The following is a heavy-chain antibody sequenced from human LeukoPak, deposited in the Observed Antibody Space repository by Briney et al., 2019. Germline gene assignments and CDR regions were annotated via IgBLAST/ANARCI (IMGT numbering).Heavy chain of an antibody. CDR2: IYHSGST. CDR1: GGSISSSNW. V-gene: IGHV4-4*02. D-gene: IGHD3-10*01. CDR3: ARVWGLLWFGELFIPNWFDP. Sequence: SETLSLTCAVSGGSISSSNWWSWVRQPPGKGLEWIGEIYHSGSTNYNPSLKSRVTISVDTSKNQFSLKLSSVTAADTAVYYCARVWGLLWFGELFIPNWFDPWGQGTLVTVSS. J-gene: IGHJ5*02.